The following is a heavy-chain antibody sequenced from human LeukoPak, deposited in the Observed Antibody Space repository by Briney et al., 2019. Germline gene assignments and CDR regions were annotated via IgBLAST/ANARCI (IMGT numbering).Heavy chain of an antibody. CDR1: GYTFTSYD. D-gene: IGHD1-26*01. CDR2: MNPNSGNT. J-gene: IGHJ4*02. V-gene: IGHV1-8*03. Sequence: GASVKVSCKASGYTFTSYDINWVRQATGQGLEWMGLMNPNSGNTGYAQKFQGRVTITRNTSISTAYMELSSLRSEDTAVYYCARGDTIVGATNLVDYWGQGTLVTVSS. CDR3: ARGDTIVGATNLVDY.